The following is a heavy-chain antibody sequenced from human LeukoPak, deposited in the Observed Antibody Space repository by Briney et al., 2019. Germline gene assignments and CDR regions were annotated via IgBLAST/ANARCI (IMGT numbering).Heavy chain of an antibody. CDR2: ISSISSYI. CDR1: GFTFSSYS. D-gene: IGHD3-9*01. CDR3: ARDQYDILTGYYRSYFDY. Sequence: GGSLRLPCAASGFTFSSYSMNWVRQAPGKGLEWDSSISSISSYIYYADSVEGRFTISRDNAKNSLYLQMNSLRAEDTAVYYCARDQYDILTGYYRSYFDYWGQGTLVTVSS. V-gene: IGHV3-21*01. J-gene: IGHJ4*02.